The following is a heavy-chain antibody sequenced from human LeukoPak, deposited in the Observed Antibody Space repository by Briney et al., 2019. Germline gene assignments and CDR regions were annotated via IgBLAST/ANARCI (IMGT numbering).Heavy chain of an antibody. CDR1: GFTFSSFA. D-gene: IGHD5-18*01. CDR2: VSYHGDDY. V-gene: IGHV3-30-3*01. J-gene: IGHJ6*03. Sequence: GGSLRLPCAASGFTFSSFAMHWVRQAPGKGLEWLAVVSYHGDDYYYADSVKGRFTISRDNSKNTLYLQMSSLRAEDTAIYYCARDSTYSYGLHYYYYMDVWGKGTTVTVSS. CDR3: ARDSTYSYGLHYYYYMDV.